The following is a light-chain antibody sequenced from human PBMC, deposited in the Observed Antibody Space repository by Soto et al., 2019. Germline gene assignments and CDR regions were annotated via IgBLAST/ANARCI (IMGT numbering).Light chain of an antibody. Sequence: EIVMTQSPATLSVSPVERATLSGRASQSVSSNLAWYQQKPGQAPRLLIYAASTRATGIPARFSGSGSGTEFTLTISSLQSEDFAVYYCQQYNNWPVFGQGTKVDIK. CDR1: QSVSSN. CDR2: AAS. J-gene: IGKJ1*01. V-gene: IGKV3-15*01. CDR3: QQYNNWPV.